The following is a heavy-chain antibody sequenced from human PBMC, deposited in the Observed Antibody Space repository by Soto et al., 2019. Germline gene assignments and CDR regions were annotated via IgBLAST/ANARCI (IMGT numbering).Heavy chain of an antibody. CDR3: ARMGLLGYCSGGSCYSYFDY. Sequence: GFGPTLVNPTQTLTLTCTFSGFSLSTSGMRVSWIRQPPGKALEWLARIDWDDDKFYSTSLKTRLTISKDTAKNQVVLTMTNMDPVDTATYYCARMGLLGYCSGGSCYSYFDYWGQGTLVTVSS. CDR2: IDWDDDK. V-gene: IGHV2-70*04. D-gene: IGHD2-15*01. CDR1: GFSLSTSGMR. J-gene: IGHJ4*02.